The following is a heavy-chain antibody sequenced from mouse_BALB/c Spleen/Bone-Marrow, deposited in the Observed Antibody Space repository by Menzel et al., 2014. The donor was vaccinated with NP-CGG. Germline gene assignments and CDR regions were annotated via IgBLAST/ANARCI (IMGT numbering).Heavy chain of an antibody. CDR1: GFNVKDTY. J-gene: IGHJ4*01. Sequence: VQLQQSGAELVKPGASVKLSCTASGFNVKDTYMHWVKQRPEQGLEWIGRIDPANGNTRYDPKFQGKATITADTSSNTAYLQLSSLTSEDTAVYYCARWEYYAMDYWGQGTSVTVSS. V-gene: IGHV14-3*02. D-gene: IGHD4-1*01. CDR2: IDPANGNT. CDR3: ARWEYYAMDY.